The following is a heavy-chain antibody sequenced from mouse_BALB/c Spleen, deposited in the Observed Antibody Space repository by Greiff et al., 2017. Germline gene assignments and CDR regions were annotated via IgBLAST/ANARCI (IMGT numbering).Heavy chain of an antibody. D-gene: IGHD2-14*01. Sequence: EVKLVESGGGLVQPGGSLKLSCAASGFTFSSYTMSWVRQTPEKRLEWVAYISNGGGSTYYPDTVKGRFTISRDNAKNTLYLQMSSLKSEDTAMYYCARYRYDLPWYFDVWGAGTTVTVSS. J-gene: IGHJ1*01. CDR1: GFTFSSYT. CDR3: ARYRYDLPWYFDV. CDR2: ISNGGGST. V-gene: IGHV5-12-2*01.